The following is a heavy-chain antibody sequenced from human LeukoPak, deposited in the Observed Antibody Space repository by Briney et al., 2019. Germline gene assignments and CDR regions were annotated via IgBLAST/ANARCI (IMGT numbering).Heavy chain of an antibody. CDR3: ATYYCSTTGCYPYFFDY. V-gene: IGHV1-18*01. J-gene: IGHJ4*02. CDR2: INPDNGNT. Sequence: GASVKVSCKASGYPFTRYGISWVRQAPGQGLEWMGWINPDNGNTKYAQKFQGRVTMTTDTSTSTAHMELRSLRSDDTAVYYCATYYCSTTGCYPYFFDYWGQGTLVTVSS. D-gene: IGHD2-2*01. CDR1: GYPFTRYG.